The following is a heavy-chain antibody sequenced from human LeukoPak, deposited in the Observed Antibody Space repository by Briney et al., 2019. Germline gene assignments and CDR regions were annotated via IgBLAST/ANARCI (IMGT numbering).Heavy chain of an antibody. Sequence: SETLSLTCTVSGGSISSYYWGWIRQPPGKGLEWIGSIYYSGSTYYNPSLKSRVTMSVDTSKNQFSLKLSPVTAADTALYYCARQTLADTIDYWGQGTLVTVSS. CDR2: IYYSGST. CDR3: ARQTLADTIDY. V-gene: IGHV4-39*01. D-gene: IGHD6-19*01. J-gene: IGHJ4*02. CDR1: GGSISSYY.